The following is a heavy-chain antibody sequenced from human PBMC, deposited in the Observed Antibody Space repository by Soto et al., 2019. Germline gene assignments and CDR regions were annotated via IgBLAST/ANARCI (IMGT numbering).Heavy chain of an antibody. J-gene: IGHJ4*02. CDR2: TPGSGGSA. CDR1: GVTFGTYS. Sequence: GSLTLSCAASGVTFGTYSMNWVRQAPGKGLEWVSSTPGSGGSAYYADSVRGRFTISRDNSKNTVYLQLDSLRPEDSAIYYRAKGGSSGWFYFDFWGQGTQVTVSS. V-gene: IGHV3-23*01. D-gene: IGHD6-19*01. CDR3: AKGGSSGWFYFDF.